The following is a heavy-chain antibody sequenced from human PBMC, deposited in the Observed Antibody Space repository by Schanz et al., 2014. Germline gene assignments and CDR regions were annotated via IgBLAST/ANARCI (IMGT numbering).Heavy chain of an antibody. Sequence: QVQLVQSEAEMKKPGASVRVSCKVSGYAFTTYGISWVRQAPGQGLEWMGWINPNSGTTNYAQKFQGWVTMTRDTSISTAYMELSRLKSDDTAVYYCARAFGGYDPAGALDYWGQGTLVTVSS. CDR3: ARAFGGYDPAGALDY. CDR2: INPNSGTT. CDR1: GYAFTTYG. D-gene: IGHD5-12*01. J-gene: IGHJ4*02. V-gene: IGHV1-2*04.